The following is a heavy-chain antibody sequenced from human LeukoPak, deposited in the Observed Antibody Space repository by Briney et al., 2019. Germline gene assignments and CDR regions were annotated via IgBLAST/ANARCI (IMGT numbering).Heavy chain of an antibody. CDR3: ARKSDSYYDILTGYSIFDY. Sequence: ASVKVSCKASGYTFTGYYMHWVRQAPGQGLEWMGWINPNSGGTNYAQKLQGRVTMTRDTSISTAYMELSRLRSDDTAVYYCARKSDSYYDILTGYSIFDYWGQGTLVTVSS. D-gene: IGHD3-9*01. J-gene: IGHJ4*02. V-gene: IGHV1-2*02. CDR2: INPNSGGT. CDR1: GYTFTGYY.